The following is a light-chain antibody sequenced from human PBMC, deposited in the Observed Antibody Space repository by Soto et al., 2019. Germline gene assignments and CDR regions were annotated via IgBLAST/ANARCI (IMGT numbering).Light chain of an antibody. CDR1: NIGSKS. J-gene: IGLJ1*01. V-gene: IGLV3-21*02. CDR3: QVWDSSSDHGV. Sequence: SYELTQPPSMSVAPGHTATITCGGYNIGSKSVHWYQQRPGQAPVLVVYDDSDRPSGIPGRFSGSNSGNTATLTISRVEAGDEADYYCQVWDSSSDHGVFGTGTKVTVL. CDR2: DDS.